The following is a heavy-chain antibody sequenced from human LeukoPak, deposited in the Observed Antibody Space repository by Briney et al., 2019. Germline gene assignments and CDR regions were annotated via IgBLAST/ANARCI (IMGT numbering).Heavy chain of an antibody. D-gene: IGHD2-2*01. CDR3: ARAFLRYCSSTSCYWFDP. J-gene: IGHJ5*02. CDR1: GGTFISYV. Sequence: SVKVSCKASGGTFISYVISWVRQAPGQGLEWMGGIIPIFGTANYAQKFQGRVTITADESTSTDYMELSSLRSEDTAVYYCARAFLRYCSSTSCYWFDPWGQGTLVTVSS. V-gene: IGHV1-69*13. CDR2: IIPIFGTA.